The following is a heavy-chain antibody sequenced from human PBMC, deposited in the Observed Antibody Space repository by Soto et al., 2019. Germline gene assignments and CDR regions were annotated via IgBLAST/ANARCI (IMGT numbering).Heavy chain of an antibody. J-gene: IGHJ4*02. CDR2: IGGSGGST. CDR3: AKESEQLIRVYFDF. V-gene: IGHV3-23*01. D-gene: IGHD1-1*01. Sequence: PGGSLRLSCVASGFTFSSSAMSWVRQTPEKGLEWVSGIGGSGGSTFYADSVKGRFTISRDNSKNTPYLHMNSLRADDTAVYYCAKESEQLIRVYFDFWSQGTLVTVSS. CDR1: GFTFSSSA.